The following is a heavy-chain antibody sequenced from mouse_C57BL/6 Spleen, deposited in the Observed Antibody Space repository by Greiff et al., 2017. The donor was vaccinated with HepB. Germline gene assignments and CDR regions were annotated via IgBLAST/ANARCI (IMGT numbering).Heavy chain of an antibody. V-gene: IGHV1-82*01. CDR2: IYPGDGDT. CDR3: ARGDYDYDLDY. D-gene: IGHD2-4*01. J-gene: IGHJ2*01. CDR1: GYAFSSSW. Sequence: VMLVESGPELVKPGASVKISCKASGYAFSSSWMNWVKQRPGKGLEWIGRIYPGDGDTNYNGKFKGKATLTADKSSSTAYMQLSSLTSEDSAVYFCARGDYDYDLDYWGQGTTLTVSS.